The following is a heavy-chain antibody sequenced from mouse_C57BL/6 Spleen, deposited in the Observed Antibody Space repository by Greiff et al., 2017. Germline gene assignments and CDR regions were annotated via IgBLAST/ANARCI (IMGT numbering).Heavy chain of an antibody. CDR3: ARERVGRGPFDY. D-gene: IGHD4-1*01. CDR1: GYTFTSYW. CDR2: IDPSDSYT. J-gene: IGHJ2*01. Sequence: QVQLQQPGAELVRPGTSVKLSCKASGYTFTSYWMHWVKQRPGQGLEWIGVIDPSDSYTNYNQKFKGKATLTVDTSSSTAYMQLSSLTSEDSAVYYCARERVGRGPFDYWGQGTTLTVSS. V-gene: IGHV1-59*01.